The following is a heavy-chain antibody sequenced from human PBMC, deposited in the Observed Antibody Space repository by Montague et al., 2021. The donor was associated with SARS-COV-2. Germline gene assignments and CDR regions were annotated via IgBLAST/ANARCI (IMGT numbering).Heavy chain of an antibody. V-gene: IGHV3-30-3*01. CDR3: ARARRAYGSGTYNRYYNYGMGV. Sequence: SLRLSCAASGFTFSSYAMHWFRQAPGKGLEWVALTSNDGTNKYHADSVKGRFTISRDNPNNTVYLEVDSLRAEDTAVYYCARARRAYGSGTYNRYYNYGMGVWGQGTTVTVS. CDR2: TSNDGTNK. D-gene: IGHD3-10*01. CDR1: GFTFSSYA. J-gene: IGHJ6*02.